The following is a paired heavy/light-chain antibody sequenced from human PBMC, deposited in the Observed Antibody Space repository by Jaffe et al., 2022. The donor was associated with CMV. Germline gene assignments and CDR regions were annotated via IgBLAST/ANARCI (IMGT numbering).Light chain of an antibody. J-gene: IGKJ2*01. CDR1: QSVLYSSNNKNY. CDR2: WAS. CDR3: QQYYSTPPVT. Sequence: DIVMTQSPDSLAVSLGERATINCKSSQSVLYSSNNKNYLAWYQQKPGQPPKLLIYWASTRESGVPDRFSGSGSGTDFTLTISSLQAEDVAVYYCQQYYSTPPVTFGQGTKLEIK. V-gene: IGKV4-1*01.
Heavy chain of an antibody. CDR3: ARGSQSELYDFWSGQEYYFDY. Sequence: QVQLVQSGAEVKKPGASVKVSCKASGYTFTSYYMHWVRQAPGQGLEWMGIINPSGGSTSYAQKFQGRVTMTRDTSTSTVYMELSSLRSEDTAVYYCARGSQSELYDFWSGQEYYFDYWGQGTLVTVSS. CDR2: INPSGGST. J-gene: IGHJ4*02. CDR1: GYTFTSYY. D-gene: IGHD3-3*01. V-gene: IGHV1-46*01.